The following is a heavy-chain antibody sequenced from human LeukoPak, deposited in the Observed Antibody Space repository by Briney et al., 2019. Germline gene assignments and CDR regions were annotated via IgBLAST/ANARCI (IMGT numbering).Heavy chain of an antibody. CDR2: ISAYNGNT. V-gene: IGHV1-18*01. Sequence: ASVEVSCKASGGTFSSYAISWVRQAPGQGLEWMGWISAYNGNTNYAQKLQGRVTMTTDTSTSTAYMELRSLRSDDTAVYYCARLVATLNDYWGQGTLVTVSS. J-gene: IGHJ4*02. D-gene: IGHD5-12*01. CDR1: GGTFSSYA. CDR3: ARLVATLNDY.